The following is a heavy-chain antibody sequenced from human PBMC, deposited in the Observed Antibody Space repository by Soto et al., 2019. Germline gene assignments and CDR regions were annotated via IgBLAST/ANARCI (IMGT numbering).Heavy chain of an antibody. J-gene: IGHJ4*02. CDR2: IYYSGST. V-gene: IGHV4-59*01. CDR1: GGSISSYY. CDR3: ARVIDSGYAFDY. Sequence: SETLSLTCTVSGGSISSYYWSWIRQPPGKGLELIGYIYYSGSTNYNPSLKSRVTISVDTSKNQFSLKLSSVTAADTAVYYCARVIDSGYAFDYWGQGTLVTVSS. D-gene: IGHD5-12*01.